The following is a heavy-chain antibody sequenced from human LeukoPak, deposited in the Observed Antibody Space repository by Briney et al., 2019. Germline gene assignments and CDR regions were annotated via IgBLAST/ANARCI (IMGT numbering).Heavy chain of an antibody. CDR1: GFTFSTYA. CDR3: AKDSLGYCSGGSCYSFGAFDI. V-gene: IGHV3-30*04. Sequence: PGGSLRLSCAASGFTFSTYAMHWVRQAPGKGLEWVAVISYDGSNKYYADSVKGRFTISRDNSKNTLYLQMNSLRAEDTAVYYCAKDSLGYCSGGSCYSFGAFDIWGQGTMVTVSS. J-gene: IGHJ3*02. CDR2: ISYDGSNK. D-gene: IGHD2-15*01.